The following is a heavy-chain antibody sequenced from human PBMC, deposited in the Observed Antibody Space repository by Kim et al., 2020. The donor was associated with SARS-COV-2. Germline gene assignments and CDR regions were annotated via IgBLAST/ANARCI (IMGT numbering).Heavy chain of an antibody. Sequence: SETLSLTCAVYGGSFSGYYWSWIRQPPGKGLEWIGEINHSGSTNYNPSLKSRVTISVDTSKNQFSLKLSSVTAADTAVYYCARGRALYNWNYSWFDPWGQGTLVTVSS. CDR1: GGSFSGYY. D-gene: IGHD1-7*01. J-gene: IGHJ5*02. CDR3: ARGRALYNWNYSWFDP. CDR2: INHSGST. V-gene: IGHV4-34*01.